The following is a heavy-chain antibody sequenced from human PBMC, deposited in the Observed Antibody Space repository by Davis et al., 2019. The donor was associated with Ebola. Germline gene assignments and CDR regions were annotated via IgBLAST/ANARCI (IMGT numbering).Heavy chain of an antibody. J-gene: IGHJ4*02. D-gene: IGHD3-3*01. V-gene: IGHV3-23*01. CDR2: IDGNGADT. CDR1: GFTFSYYA. CDR3: AKDLRGYYGQADY. Sequence: GESLKISCAGSGFTFSYYAMSWVRQAPGKGLEWVSSIDGNGADTYYADSVKGRFTISRENYKNILFLQMNSLGAEDTAMYYCAKDLRGYYGQADYWGQGTLVTVSS.